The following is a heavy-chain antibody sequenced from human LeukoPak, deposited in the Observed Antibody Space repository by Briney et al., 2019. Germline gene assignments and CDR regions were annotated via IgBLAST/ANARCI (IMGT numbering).Heavy chain of an antibody. J-gene: IGHJ4*02. V-gene: IGHV3-48*01. Sequence: PGGSLTLSCAGSGDSFSRHTMNWVRRAPGKGLECIAYISSSGSPVYYADSVKGRFTISRDNARYSLYLHMNSLRAEDTAVYYCAREYDSRARFDSWGQGTLVSVSS. D-gene: IGHD6-13*01. CDR1: GDSFSRHT. CDR3: AREYDSRARFDS. CDR2: ISSSGSPV.